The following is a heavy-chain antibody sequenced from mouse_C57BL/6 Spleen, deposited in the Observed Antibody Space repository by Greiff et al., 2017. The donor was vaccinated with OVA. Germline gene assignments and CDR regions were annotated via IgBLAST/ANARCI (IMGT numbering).Heavy chain of an antibody. CDR3: ARINYGSSYEDGYFDY. Sequence: EVMLVESGGGLVKPGGSLKLSCAASGFTFSDYGMHWVRQAPEKGLEWVAYISSGSSTIYYADTVKGRFTISRDNAKNTLFLQMTSLRSEDTAMYYCARINYGSSYEDGYFDYWGQGTTLTVSS. V-gene: IGHV5-17*01. CDR2: ISSGSSTI. D-gene: IGHD1-1*01. CDR1: GFTFSDYG. J-gene: IGHJ2*01.